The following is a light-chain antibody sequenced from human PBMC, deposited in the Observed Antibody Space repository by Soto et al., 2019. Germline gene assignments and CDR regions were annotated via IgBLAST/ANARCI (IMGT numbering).Light chain of an antibody. CDR2: GAS. Sequence: EVVMTQSPATLSVSPGDGAALSCRASQGVGSNLAWYQQKPGQAPRLLIFGASKRATGIPDRFSGSGSGRDFTLTISGLEPEDFAVYYCQQYGSSPPITFGQGTRLEIK. V-gene: IGKV3-20*01. CDR3: QQYGSSPPIT. J-gene: IGKJ5*01. CDR1: QGVGSN.